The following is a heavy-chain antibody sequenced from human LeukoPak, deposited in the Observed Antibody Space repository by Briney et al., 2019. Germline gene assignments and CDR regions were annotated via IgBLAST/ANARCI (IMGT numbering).Heavy chain of an antibody. CDR2: INPNSGGT. CDR3: TRDKPAEAVLDF. Sequence: GASVKVSCKASGYTFTGYYIHWVRQAPGQGLEWMGWINPNSGGTNYAQKFQGRVTMTRDRSINTAYLDLRSLTYDDTAVYYCTRDKPAEAVLDFWGQGTLVTVSS. V-gene: IGHV1-2*02. CDR1: GYTFTGYY. D-gene: IGHD6-6*01. J-gene: IGHJ4*02.